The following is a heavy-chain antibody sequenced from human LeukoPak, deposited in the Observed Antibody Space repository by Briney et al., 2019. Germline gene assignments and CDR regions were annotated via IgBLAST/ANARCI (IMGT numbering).Heavy chain of an antibody. CDR3: ARLYPISSILGYFDY. CDR2: IKEDGSEK. CDR1: GFTFSSYW. J-gene: IGHJ4*02. D-gene: IGHD6-6*01. V-gene: IGHV3-7*03. Sequence: GGSLRLSCAASGFTFSSYWMSWVRQAPGKGLEWVANIKEDGSEKYYVDSVKGRFTISRDNAKNSLYLQMNSLKASDTAMYYCARLYPISSILGYFDYWGQGTLVTVSS.